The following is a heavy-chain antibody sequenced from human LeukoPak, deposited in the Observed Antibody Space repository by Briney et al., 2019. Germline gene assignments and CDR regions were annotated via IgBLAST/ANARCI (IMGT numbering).Heavy chain of an antibody. CDR1: GGSINSSSYY. V-gene: IGHV4-39*01. Sequence: SETLSLTCTVSGGSINSSSYYWGWIRQPPGEALEWIGSIYHSGYTYYNPSLKSRVTISVDTSKSQFSLKLSSVTTADTAVYYCARLASSGWSHCDYWGQGTLVTVSS. J-gene: IGHJ4*02. CDR2: IYHSGYT. D-gene: IGHD6-19*01. CDR3: ARLASSGWSHCDY.